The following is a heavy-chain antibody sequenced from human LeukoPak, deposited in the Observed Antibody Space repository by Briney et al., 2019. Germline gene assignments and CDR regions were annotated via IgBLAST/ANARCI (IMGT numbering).Heavy chain of an antibody. Sequence: PSETLSLTCTVSGGSISSSSYYWGWIRQPPGKGLEWIGSIYYSGSTYYNPSLKSRVTISVDTSKNQFSLKLSSVTAADTAVYYCARGYCSSTSCYSDPFDYWGQGTLVTVSS. D-gene: IGHD2-2*02. J-gene: IGHJ4*02. CDR3: ARGYCSSTSCYSDPFDY. CDR2: IYYSGST. CDR1: GGSISSSSYY. V-gene: IGHV4-39*07.